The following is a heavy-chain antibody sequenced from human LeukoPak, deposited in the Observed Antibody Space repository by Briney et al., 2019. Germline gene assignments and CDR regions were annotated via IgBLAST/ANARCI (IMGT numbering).Heavy chain of an antibody. Sequence: SQTLSLTCTVSGGSISSGDYYWSWIRQPPGKGLEWIGYIYYSGSTYYNPSLKSRVTISVDTSKNQFSLKLSSVTAADTAVYYCAGARDTVTTYYWYFDLWGRGTLVTVSS. J-gene: IGHJ2*01. D-gene: IGHD4-17*01. CDR2: IYYSGST. CDR1: GGSISSGDYY. V-gene: IGHV4-30-4*01. CDR3: AGARDTVTTYYWYFDL.